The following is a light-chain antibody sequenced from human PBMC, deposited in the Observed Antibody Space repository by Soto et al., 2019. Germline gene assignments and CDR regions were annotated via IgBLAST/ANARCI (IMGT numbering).Light chain of an antibody. CDR1: QGINNY. J-gene: IGKJ1*01. CDR3: QKYDSAPRT. Sequence: DTQMTQSPTSLSASVGDSVTITCRASQGINNYLAGYQQKPGKVPVLLIYSASTLKAGIPSRFSGSGAGTDFTLTISSLQPEDFATYYCQKYDSAPRTFGQGTKVDMK. CDR2: SAS. V-gene: IGKV1-27*01.